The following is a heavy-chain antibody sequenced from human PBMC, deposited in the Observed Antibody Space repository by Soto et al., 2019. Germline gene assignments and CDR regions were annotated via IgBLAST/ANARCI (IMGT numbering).Heavy chain of an antibody. CDR1: GGSISSGGYY. CDR2: IYYSGST. Sequence: KSSETLSLTCTVSGGSISSGGYYWSWIRQHPGKGLEWIGYIYYSGSTYYNPSLKSRVTISVDTSKNQFSLKLSSVTAADTAVYYCAREGEYSSSYDYWGQGTLVTVSS. V-gene: IGHV4-31*03. D-gene: IGHD6-6*01. J-gene: IGHJ4*02. CDR3: AREGEYSSSYDY.